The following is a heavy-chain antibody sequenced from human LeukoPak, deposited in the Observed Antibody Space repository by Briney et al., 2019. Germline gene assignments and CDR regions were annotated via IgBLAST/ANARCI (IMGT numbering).Heavy chain of an antibody. CDR3: AVGSGWLSDY. Sequence: GGSLRLSCVVSEFISTTYWVNWVRQAPGKGLEWVANIKEDGSGKHYVGSVEGRFSVSRDYAKNSLSLQMNSLRGEDTAVYYCAVGSGWLSDYGSQGTLVTVSS. V-gene: IGHV3-7*03. D-gene: IGHD6-19*01. J-gene: IGHJ4*02. CDR2: IKEDGSGK. CDR1: EFISTTYW.